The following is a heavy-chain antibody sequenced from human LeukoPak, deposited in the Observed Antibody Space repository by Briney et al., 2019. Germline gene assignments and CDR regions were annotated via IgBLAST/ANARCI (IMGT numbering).Heavy chain of an antibody. CDR2: ISQDESET. J-gene: IGHJ4*02. CDR1: GFSFSSFF. V-gene: IGHV3-7*01. D-gene: IGHD7-27*01. Sequence: GGSLRLSCAASGFSFSSFFLNWVRLTPGRELEWVACISQDESETFYMDSVRGRFTISRDNTKKSLHLQMNSLRAEDTAVYFCVRDLGHSRHYFEYWGQGALVTVSS. CDR3: VRDLGHSRHYFEY.